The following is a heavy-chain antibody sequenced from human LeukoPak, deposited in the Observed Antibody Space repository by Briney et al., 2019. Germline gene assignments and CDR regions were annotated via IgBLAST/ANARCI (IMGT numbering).Heavy chain of an antibody. D-gene: IGHD4-17*01. J-gene: IGHJ2*01. CDR1: GFTFSSYS. V-gene: IGHV3-21*01. CDR3: ARTHYGDYGGDWYFDL. Sequence: GGSLRLSCAASGFTFSSYSMNWVRQAPGKGLEWVSSISSSSSYIYYADSVKGRFTISRDSAKNSLYLQMNSLRAEDTAVYFCARTHYGDYGGDWYFDLWGRGTLVTVSS. CDR2: ISSSSSYI.